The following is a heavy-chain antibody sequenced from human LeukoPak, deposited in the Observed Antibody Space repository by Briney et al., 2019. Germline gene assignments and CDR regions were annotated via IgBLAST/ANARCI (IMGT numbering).Heavy chain of an antibody. J-gene: IGHJ4*02. Sequence: SVKVSCKASGGTFSSYAISWVRQARGQGLEWMGGIIPIFGTANYAQKFQGRVTITTDESTSTAYMELSSLRSEDTAVYYCASAIHDYGESFDYWGQGTLVTVSS. D-gene: IGHD4-17*01. V-gene: IGHV1-69*05. CDR3: ASAIHDYGESFDY. CDR2: IIPIFGTA. CDR1: GGTFSSYA.